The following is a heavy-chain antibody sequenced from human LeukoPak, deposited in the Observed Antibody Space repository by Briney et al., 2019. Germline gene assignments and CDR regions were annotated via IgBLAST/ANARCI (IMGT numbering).Heavy chain of an antibody. CDR2: MNPNSGNT. J-gene: IGHJ4*02. Sequence: ASVKVSCKASGYTFTSYDINWVRQATGQGLEWMGWMNPNSGNTGYAQKFQGRVTMTRNTSISTAYMELSSLRSEDTAVYYCARDPNGSGSYSLDYWGQGTLVTVSS. V-gene: IGHV1-8*01. CDR1: GYTFTSYD. CDR3: ARDPNGSGSYSLDY. D-gene: IGHD3-10*01.